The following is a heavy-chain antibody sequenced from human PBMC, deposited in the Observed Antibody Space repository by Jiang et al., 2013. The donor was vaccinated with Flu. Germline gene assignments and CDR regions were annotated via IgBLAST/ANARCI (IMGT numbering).Heavy chain of an antibody. CDR1: GESFSGYY. Sequence: LLKPSETLSLICAVYGESFSGYYWNWIRQPPGKGLEWIGEINHSGSTNYNPSLKSRVTISVDTSKNQFSLKLTSVTAADTGVYYCARHNRDTSGLDYYYYGMDVWGQGTTVTVSS. D-gene: IGHD3-22*01. V-gene: IGHV4-34*01. CDR2: INHSGST. CDR3: ARHNRDTSGLDYYYYGMDV. J-gene: IGHJ6*02.